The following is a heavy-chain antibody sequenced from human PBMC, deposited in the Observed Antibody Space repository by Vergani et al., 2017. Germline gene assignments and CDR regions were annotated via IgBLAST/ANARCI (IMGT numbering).Heavy chain of an antibody. CDR3: ASGLGAAGGYDALNI. V-gene: IGHV1-69*13. CDR2: MSPLLGTA. J-gene: IGHJ3*02. CDR1: GGTLGTYA. D-gene: IGHD5-12*01. Sequence: QVQLVQSGAEMKRPGSSVKVSCKAAGGTLGTYAINWVRQAPGQGLEWMGKMSPLLGTADYAQKFQGRVTIIGDESTRTAYLELTSLRSDDPAVYFCASGLGAAGGYDALNIWGQGTMITVSS.